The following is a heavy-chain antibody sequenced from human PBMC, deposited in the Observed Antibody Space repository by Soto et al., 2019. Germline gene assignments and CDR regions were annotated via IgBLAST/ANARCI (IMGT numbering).Heavy chain of an antibody. CDR1: GGTFSSYA. Sequence: GASVKVSCKXSGGTFSSYAISWVRQAPGQGLEWMGGIIPIFGTANYAQKFQGRVTITADESTSTAYMELGSLRSEDTAVYYCARKPISDCSGGSCSSGYFDYWGQGTLVTVSS. J-gene: IGHJ4*02. CDR2: IIPIFGTA. CDR3: ARKPISDCSGGSCSSGYFDY. D-gene: IGHD2-15*01. V-gene: IGHV1-69*13.